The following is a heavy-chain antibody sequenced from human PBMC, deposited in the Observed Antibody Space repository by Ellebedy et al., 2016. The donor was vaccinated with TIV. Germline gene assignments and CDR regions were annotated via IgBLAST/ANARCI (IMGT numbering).Heavy chain of an antibody. Sequence: GGSLRLSXAASGFTFSHYYAHWVRQAPGQGLVWVSRINADGGNPIYADSVKGRVTISRDNAKNTAYLQMNSLKTEDTAMFYCTRVVEECSRDSCRFFDVWGQGALVTVSS. CDR2: INADGGNP. CDR1: GFTFSHYY. D-gene: IGHD2-15*01. CDR3: TRVVEECSRDSCRFFDV. V-gene: IGHV3-74*01. J-gene: IGHJ4*02.